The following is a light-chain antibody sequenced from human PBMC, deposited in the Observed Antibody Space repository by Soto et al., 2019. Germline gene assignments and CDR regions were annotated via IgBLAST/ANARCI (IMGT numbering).Light chain of an antibody. CDR3: QTWGSGIVV. CDR2: LNIDGSH. CDR1: SGHSNYA. J-gene: IGLJ2*01. Sequence: QPVLTQSPSASASLGASVKLTCTLSSGHSNYAIAWHQQQSEKGPRYLMKLNIDGSHSKGDGIPDRFSGSSSGAERYLPISSLQSEDEADYYCQTWGSGIVVFGGGTQLTVL. V-gene: IGLV4-69*01.